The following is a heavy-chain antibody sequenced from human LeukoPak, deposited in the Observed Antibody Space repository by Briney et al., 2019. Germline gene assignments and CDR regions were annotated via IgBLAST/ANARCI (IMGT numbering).Heavy chain of an antibody. CDR3: AREHNFWSDYYRDTYYFDY. CDR1: GASINSSPYY. D-gene: IGHD3-3*01. CDR2: IFTTGPG. V-gene: IGHV4-61*09. Sequence: KPSQTLSLTCTVSGASINSSPYYWTWIRQPAGKGLEWIGHIFTTGPGSYNPSLRSRVTISRDTSKNEFSLSLNSVTAADTAVYYCAREHNFWSDYYRDTYYFDYWGQGTLVTVSS. J-gene: IGHJ4*02.